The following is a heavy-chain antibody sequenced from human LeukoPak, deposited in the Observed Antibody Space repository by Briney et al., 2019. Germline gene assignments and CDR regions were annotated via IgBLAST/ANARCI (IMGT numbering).Heavy chain of an antibody. CDR2: IYFGGRT. CDR1: GGSIVTSDSY. V-gene: IGHV4-39*02. D-gene: IGHD1-26*01. J-gene: IGHJ5*02. Sequence: SETLSLTCSVSGGSIVTSDSYWSWIRQPPGKGLEWIGSIYFGGRTFYNPSLKSRVTVSVDTSKNQFSLKLSSVTAADTAVYYCAREGGGATTGNWFDPWGQGTLVTVSS. CDR3: AREGGGATTGNWFDP.